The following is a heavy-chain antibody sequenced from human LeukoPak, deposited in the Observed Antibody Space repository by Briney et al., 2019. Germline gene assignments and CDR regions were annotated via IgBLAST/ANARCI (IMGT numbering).Heavy chain of an antibody. D-gene: IGHD3-3*01. CDR3: ARSRITIFGVVIADAFDI. CDR1: GFTFTNYW. J-gene: IGHJ3*02. V-gene: IGHV3-74*01. Sequence: GGSLRLSCATSGFTFTNYWMHWVRQVPGKGLVWVAQVNNDGSGTIYADSVKGRFTISRDNADNTLYLQMNSLRAEDTAVYYCARSRITIFGVVIADAFDIWGQGTMVTVSS. CDR2: VNNDGSGT.